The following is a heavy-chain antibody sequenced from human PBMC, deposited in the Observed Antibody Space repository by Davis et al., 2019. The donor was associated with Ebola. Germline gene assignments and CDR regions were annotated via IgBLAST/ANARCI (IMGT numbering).Heavy chain of an antibody. CDR1: GDSISSYY. J-gene: IGHJ2*01. V-gene: IGHV4-59*08. CDR3: ARRQTDAAGSYWYFDL. CDR2: IYYSGST. Sequence: SETLSLTCTVSGDSISSYYWSWIRQPPGKGLEWIGYIYYSGSTNYNPSLKSRVTISVDTSKNQFSLKLSSVTAADTAVYYCARRQTDAAGSYWYFDLWGRGTLVTVSS. D-gene: IGHD6-13*01.